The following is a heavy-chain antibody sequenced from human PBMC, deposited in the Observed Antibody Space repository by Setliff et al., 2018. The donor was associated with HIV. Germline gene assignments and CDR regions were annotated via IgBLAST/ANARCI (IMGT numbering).Heavy chain of an antibody. CDR3: ARVLHCGGDCYTDAFDI. CDR2: MNPYSGNS. D-gene: IGHD2-21*01. Sequence: GASVKVSCKPSGYTFATYDINWVRQAAGQGLVWMGWMNPYSGNSGCAQRFHGRLTMTRDTSISTAYMELSRLRSDDTAVYYCARVLHCGGDCYTDAFDIWGQGTMVTVS. CDR1: GYTFATYD. J-gene: IGHJ3*02. V-gene: IGHV1-8*02.